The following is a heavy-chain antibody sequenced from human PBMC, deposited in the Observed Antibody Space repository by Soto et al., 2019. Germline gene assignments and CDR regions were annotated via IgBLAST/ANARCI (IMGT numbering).Heavy chain of an antibody. CDR3: ARGTNSSGSGGLYYGMNV. J-gene: IGHJ6*02. CDR2: IIPIFGTA. D-gene: IGHD3-22*01. V-gene: IGHV1-69*13. CDR1: GGTFSSYA. Sequence: SVKVSCKASGGTFSSYAISWVRQAPGQGLEWMGGIIPIFGTANYAQKFQGRVTITADESTSTAYMELSSLRSEDTAVYYCARGTNSSGSGGLYYGMNVWGQGTTVTVSS.